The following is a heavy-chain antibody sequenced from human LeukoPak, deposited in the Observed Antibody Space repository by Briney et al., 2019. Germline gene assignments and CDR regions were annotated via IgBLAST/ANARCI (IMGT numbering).Heavy chain of an antibody. CDR1: GGSIGGFY. CDR3: VGRRGGYGEGEFPF. Sequence: SETLSLTCTVSGGSIGGFYWGWIRQPPGKGLEWIWYIYGGGSSTYNPSLQRRVIILIDTSQNQFSLKLISITAADTDVYYCVGRRGGYGEGEFPFWGQGVLVTVSA. V-gene: IGHV4-4*09. J-gene: IGHJ4*02. D-gene: IGHD3-10*01. CDR2: IYGGGSS.